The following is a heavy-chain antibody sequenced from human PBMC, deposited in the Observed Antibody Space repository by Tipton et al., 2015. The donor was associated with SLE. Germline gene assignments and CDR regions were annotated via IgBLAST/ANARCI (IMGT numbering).Heavy chain of an antibody. CDR2: IYYNGNT. CDR3: VRSWGEIREVDY. D-gene: IGHD3-16*01. Sequence: TLSLTCIVSGDSISSNNYYWGWIRQPPGRGLEWIGSIYYNGNTHYNPSLKSRVTISVDTSKNQFSLKLSSVTAADTAVYYCVRSWGEIREVDYWGQGTLVTVSS. CDR1: GDSISSNNYY. V-gene: IGHV4-39*07. J-gene: IGHJ4*02.